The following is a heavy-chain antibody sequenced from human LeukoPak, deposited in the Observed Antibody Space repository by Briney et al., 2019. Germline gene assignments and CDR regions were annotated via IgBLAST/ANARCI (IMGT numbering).Heavy chain of an antibody. CDR1: GFTFSSYG. Sequence: GRSLRLSCAASGFTFSSYGMHWVRQAPGKGLEWVAVISYDGSNKYYADSVKGRFTISRDNSKNTLYLQMNSLRAEDTAVYYCAKDSSSGSRAKTPHFDYWGQGTLVTVSS. V-gene: IGHV3-30*18. CDR2: ISYDGSNK. CDR3: AKDSSSGSRAKTPHFDY. D-gene: IGHD6-19*01. J-gene: IGHJ4*02.